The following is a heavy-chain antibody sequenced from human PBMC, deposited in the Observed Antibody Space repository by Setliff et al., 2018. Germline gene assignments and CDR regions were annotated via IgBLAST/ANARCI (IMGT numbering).Heavy chain of an antibody. CDR1: GFTFDDYT. CDR2: ISWDGGST. J-gene: IGHJ6*02. D-gene: IGHD3-3*01. CDR3: AKDINPASKYYNFWSGYKAPYYYYGMDV. V-gene: IGHV3-43*01. Sequence: GSLRLSCAASGFTFDDYTMHWVRQAPGKGLEWVSLISWDGGSTYYADSVKGRFTISRDNSKNSLYLQMNSLRTEDTALYYCAKDINPASKYYNFWSGYKAPYYYYGMDVWGQGTTVTVSS.